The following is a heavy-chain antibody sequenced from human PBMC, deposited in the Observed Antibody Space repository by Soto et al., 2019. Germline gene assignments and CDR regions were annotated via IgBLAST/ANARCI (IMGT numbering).Heavy chain of an antibody. CDR3: ASFTTAATRHPPDDY. J-gene: IGHJ4*02. CDR1: GGTFSSYA. V-gene: IGHV1-69*13. CDR2: IIPIFGTA. Sequence: SVKVSCKASGGTFSSYAISWVRQAPGQGLEWMGGIIPIFGTANYAQKFQGRVTITADESTSTAYMELSSLRSEDTAVYYCASFTTAATRHPPDDYWGQGTLVTVSS. D-gene: IGHD1-26*01.